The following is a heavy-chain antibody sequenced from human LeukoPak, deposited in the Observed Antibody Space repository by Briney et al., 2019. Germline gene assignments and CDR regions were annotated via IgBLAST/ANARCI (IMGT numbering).Heavy chain of an antibody. Sequence: PSETLSLTCTVSGGSISSGDYYWSWIRQPPGKGLEWIGYIYYSGSTYYNPSLKSRATISVDTSNNQFSLELSSVTAADTAVYYCAQCFDADWYFDFWSPGTLVTVSS. V-gene: IGHV4-30-4*01. CDR3: AQCFDADWYFDF. J-gene: IGHJ2*01. CDR2: IYYSGST. CDR1: GGSISSGDYY. D-gene: IGHD3-9*01.